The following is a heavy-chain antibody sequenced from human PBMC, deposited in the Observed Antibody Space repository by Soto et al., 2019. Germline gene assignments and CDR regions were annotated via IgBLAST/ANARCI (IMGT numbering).Heavy chain of an antibody. D-gene: IGHD3-3*01. Sequence: PSETLSLTCTVSGGSISSGGYYWSWIRQHPGKGLEWIGYIYYSGSTYYNPSLKSRVTISVDTSKNQFSLKLSSVTAADTAVYYCARGRAIFGVVIIRNWFDPWGQGTLVTVSS. V-gene: IGHV4-31*03. CDR1: GGSISSGGYY. CDR3: ARGRAIFGVVIIRNWFDP. J-gene: IGHJ5*02. CDR2: IYYSGST.